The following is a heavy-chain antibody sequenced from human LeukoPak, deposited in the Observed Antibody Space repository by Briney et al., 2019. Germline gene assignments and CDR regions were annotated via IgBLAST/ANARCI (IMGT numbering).Heavy chain of an antibody. CDR3: ARERGDYDDAFDI. D-gene: IGHD4-17*01. CDR2: ISAYNGNT. Sequence: GASVKVSCKASGYTFTGYYMHWVRQAPGQGLEWMGWISAYNGNTNYAQKLQGRVTMTTDTSTSTAYMELRSLRSDDTAVYYCARERGDYDDAFDIWGQGTMVTVSS. CDR1: GYTFTGYY. V-gene: IGHV1-18*04. J-gene: IGHJ3*02.